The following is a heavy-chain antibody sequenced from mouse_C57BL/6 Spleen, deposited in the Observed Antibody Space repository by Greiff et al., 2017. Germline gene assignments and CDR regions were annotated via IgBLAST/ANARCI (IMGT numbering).Heavy chain of an antibody. Sequence: QVQLQQPGAELVRPGSSVKLSCKASGYTFTSYWMHWVKQRPIQGLEWIGNIDPSDSETHYNQKFKDKATLTVDKSASTAYMQLSSLTSEDSAVYYCARKGSPMDYWGQGTSVTVAS. J-gene: IGHJ4*01. CDR1: GYTFTSYW. D-gene: IGHD3-3*01. CDR2: IDPSDSET. V-gene: IGHV1-52*01. CDR3: ARKGSPMDY.